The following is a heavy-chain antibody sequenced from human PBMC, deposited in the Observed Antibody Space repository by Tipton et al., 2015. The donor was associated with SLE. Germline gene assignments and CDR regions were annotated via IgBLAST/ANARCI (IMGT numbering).Heavy chain of an antibody. V-gene: IGHV1-46*01. J-gene: IGHJ5*02. CDR3: AREREWGPSPFGVHKNWFDP. CDR2: LNPSGGST. Sequence: QVQLVQSGAEVKKPGASVKVSCKASGYTFTSYYIHWVRQAPGQGLEWMGILNPSGGSTSYAQKFQGRVTMTRDTSTSTVYMELSSLRPEDTAVYYCAREREWGPSPFGVHKNWFDPWGQGTLVTVSS. D-gene: IGHD3-3*01. CDR1: GYTFTSYY.